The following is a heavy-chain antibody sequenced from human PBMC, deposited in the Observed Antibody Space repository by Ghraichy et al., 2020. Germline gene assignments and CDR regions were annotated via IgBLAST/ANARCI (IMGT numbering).Heavy chain of an antibody. CDR2: ITASSRRI. CDR3: ARASTVVRFYYFAGMDV. V-gene: IGHV3-21*06. CDR1: GFSFSSYS. J-gene: IGHJ6*02. Sequence: GGSLRLSCVGSGFSFSSYSMNWVRQSQGKVLEWLSYITASSRRISYADSVQGRITISRDNAQNSLYLEMKRLRDEDTAVYYCARASTVVRFYYFAGMDVWGQGTTVTVSS. D-gene: IGHD4-23*01.